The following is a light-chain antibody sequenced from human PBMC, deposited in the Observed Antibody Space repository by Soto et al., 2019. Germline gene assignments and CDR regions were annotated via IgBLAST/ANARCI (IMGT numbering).Light chain of an antibody. V-gene: IGKV3-20*01. CDR2: GAS. CDR1: QSVSSSY. CDR3: QQYGSSPWT. Sequence: EIVLTQSPGTLSLSPGERATLSCRASQSVSSSYLAWYQQKPGQAPRLLISGASSSATGLPDRFSGSGSGTDFTLIISRLEPEDFAVYYCQQYGSSPWTFGQGTKVEIK. J-gene: IGKJ1*01.